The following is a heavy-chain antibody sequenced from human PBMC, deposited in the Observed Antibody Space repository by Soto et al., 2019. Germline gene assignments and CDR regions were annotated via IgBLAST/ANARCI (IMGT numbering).Heavy chain of an antibody. CDR1: GGSITSSSYY. CDR2: ISGSGGST. D-gene: IGHD2-2*01. V-gene: IGHV3-23*01. Sequence: ETLSLTCTVSGGSITSSSYYWGWIRQPPGKGLEWVSAISGSGGSTYYADSVKGRFTISRDNSKNTLYLQMNSLRAEDTAVYYCAKPSIVLVPAGDFDLWGRGTLVTVSS. CDR3: AKPSIVLVPAGDFDL. J-gene: IGHJ2*01.